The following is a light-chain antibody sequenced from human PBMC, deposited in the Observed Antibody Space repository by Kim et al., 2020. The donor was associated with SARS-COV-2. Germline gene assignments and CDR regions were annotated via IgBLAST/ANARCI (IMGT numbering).Light chain of an antibody. Sequence: VVLTQSPLSRPVTPGQPASISSRSSQSLVDSDGSTYLSWFHQRPGQSPRRLLYKVSNRDSGVPDRFSGSGSGSDFTLKISSVEAEDVAFYYCRPATHWPCTFGHGTKVDIK. CDR3: RPATHWPCT. CDR1: QSLVDSDGSTY. J-gene: IGKJ1*01. V-gene: IGKV2-30*01. CDR2: KVS.